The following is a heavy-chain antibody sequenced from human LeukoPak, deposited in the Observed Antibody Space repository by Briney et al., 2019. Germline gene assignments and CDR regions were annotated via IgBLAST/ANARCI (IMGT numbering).Heavy chain of an antibody. CDR3: AKDRKSSSSYYFDY. D-gene: IGHD1-14*01. CDR1: GFTFSSYA. J-gene: IGHJ4*02. V-gene: IGHV3-30-3*01. CDR2: ISYDGSNK. Sequence: PGGSLRLSCAASGFTFSSYAMHWVRQAPGKGLEWVAVISYDGSNKYYADSVKGRFTISRDNSKNTLYLQMNSLRAEDTAVYYCAKDRKSSSSYYFDYWGQGTLVTVSS.